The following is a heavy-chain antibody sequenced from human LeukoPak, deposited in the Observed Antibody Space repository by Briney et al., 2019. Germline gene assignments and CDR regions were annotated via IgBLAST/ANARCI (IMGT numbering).Heavy chain of an antibody. CDR2: INAGNGNT. Sequence: ASVKVSCKASGYTFTSYAMHWVRQAPGQRLEWMGWINAGNGNTKYSQRFQGRVTITRDTSASTAYMELSSLRSEDTAVYYCATSLMISYFDYWGQGTLVTVSS. CDR1: GYTFTSYA. D-gene: IGHD3-22*01. CDR3: ATSLMISYFDY. V-gene: IGHV1-3*01. J-gene: IGHJ4*02.